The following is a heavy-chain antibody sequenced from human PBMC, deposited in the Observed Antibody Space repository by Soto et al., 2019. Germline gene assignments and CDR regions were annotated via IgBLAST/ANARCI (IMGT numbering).Heavy chain of an antibody. D-gene: IGHD4-17*01. CDR3: ARVAYPGGRDPLTTGKIYYFDY. Sequence: QVQLVESGGGVVQPGRSLRLSCAASGFTFSSYGMHWVRQAPGKGLEWVAVIWYDGSNKYYADSVNGRFTISRDNSKNTLYLQMNSLGAEDTAVYYCARVAYPGGRDPLTTGKIYYFDYWGQGTLVTVSS. CDR2: IWYDGSNK. CDR1: GFTFSSYG. V-gene: IGHV3-33*01. J-gene: IGHJ4*02.